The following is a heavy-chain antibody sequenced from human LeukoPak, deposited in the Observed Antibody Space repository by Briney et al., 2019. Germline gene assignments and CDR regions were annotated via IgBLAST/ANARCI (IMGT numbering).Heavy chain of an antibody. CDR3: AAVFPSGSYSSWFDP. V-gene: IGHV1-58*02. D-gene: IGHD1-26*01. CDR1: GFTFTSSA. Sequence: SVKVSCKASGFTFTSSAMQWVRQARGQRVEGIGWIVVGSGNTNYAQKFQERVTITRDMSTSTAYMELSSLRSEDTAVYYCAAVFPSGSYSSWFDPWGQGTLVTVSS. CDR2: IVVGSGNT. J-gene: IGHJ5*02.